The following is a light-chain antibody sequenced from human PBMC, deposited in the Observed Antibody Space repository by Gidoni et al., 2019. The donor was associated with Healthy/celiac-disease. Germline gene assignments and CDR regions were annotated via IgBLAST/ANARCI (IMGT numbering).Light chain of an antibody. V-gene: IGKV3-20*01. CDR1: QSVSSSY. CDR3: QQYGSSPWT. CDR2: GAS. J-gene: IGKJ1*01. Sequence: EIVLTQSPGTLSLSPGESATLSCRASQSVSSSYLAWYPQKPGQAPRLLIYGASSRATGIPDRFSGSGSGTDFTLTISRLEPEDFAVYYCQQYGSSPWTFGQGTKVESK.